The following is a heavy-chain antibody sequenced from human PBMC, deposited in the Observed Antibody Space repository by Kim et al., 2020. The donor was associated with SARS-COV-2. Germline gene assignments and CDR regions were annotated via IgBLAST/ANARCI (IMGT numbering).Heavy chain of an antibody. J-gene: IGHJ6*02. D-gene: IGHD6-13*01. CDR2: TYYRSKWYN. V-gene: IGHV6-1*01. CDR1: GDSVSSNSAA. Sequence: SQTLSLTCAISGDSVSSNSAAWNWIRQSPSRGLEWLGRTYYRSKWYNDYAVSVKSRITINPDTSKNQFSLQLNSVTPEDTAVYYCARDGIAADAYYYYGMDVWGQGTTVTVSS. CDR3: ARDGIAADAYYYYGMDV.